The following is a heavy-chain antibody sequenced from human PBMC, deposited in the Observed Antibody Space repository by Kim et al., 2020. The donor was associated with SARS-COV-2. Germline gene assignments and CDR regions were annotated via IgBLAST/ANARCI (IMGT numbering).Heavy chain of an antibody. CDR1: GFTFDDYA. CDR2: ISWNSGSI. V-gene: IGHV3-9*01. Sequence: GGSLRLSCAASGFTFDDYAMHWVRQAPGKGLEWVSGISWNSGSIGYADSVKGRFTISRDNAKNSLYLQMNSLRAEDTALYYCAKDTHAQVAAAVPTNSNAVDIWGQGTMVTVSS. D-gene: IGHD6-13*01. J-gene: IGHJ3*02. CDR3: AKDTHAQVAAAVPTNSNAVDI.